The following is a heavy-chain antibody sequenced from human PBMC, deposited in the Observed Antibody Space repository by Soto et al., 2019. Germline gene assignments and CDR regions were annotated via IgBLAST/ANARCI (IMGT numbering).Heavy chain of an antibody. CDR3: ARVGFFCGGGGSSHYYFGMDV. CDR1: GYSFTTYY. D-gene: IGHD2-15*01. J-gene: IGHJ6*02. Sequence: GASVKVSCKASGYSFTTYYIHWVRQAPGQGLEWMGIINPSGGSARNAQKFQGRVTMTRDTSTSTVYMEVSSLRSEDTAVYYCARVGFFCGGGGSSHYYFGMDVWGQGPTGPVSS. CDR2: INPSGGSA. V-gene: IGHV1-46*01.